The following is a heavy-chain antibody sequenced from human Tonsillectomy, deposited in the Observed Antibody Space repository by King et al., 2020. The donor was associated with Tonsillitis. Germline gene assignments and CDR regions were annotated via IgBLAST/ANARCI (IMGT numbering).Heavy chain of an antibody. J-gene: IGHJ4*02. CDR2: ISGSGCST. D-gene: IGHD3-10*01. CDR1: GFTFSSYA. Sequence: VQLVESGGGLVQPGGSLRLSCAASGFTFSSYAMSWVRQAPGKGLEWVSAISGSGCSTYYADSVKGRLTISRDNSKNTLYMQMNSLRAEDTAVYYCAKDVRVGGYYGSGSYADYWGQGTLVTVSS. CDR3: AKDVRVGGYYGSGSYADY. V-gene: IGHV3-23*04.